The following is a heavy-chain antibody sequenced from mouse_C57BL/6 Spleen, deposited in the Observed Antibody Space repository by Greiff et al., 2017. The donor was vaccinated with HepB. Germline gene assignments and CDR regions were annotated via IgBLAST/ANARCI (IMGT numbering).Heavy chain of an antibody. CDR3: ARGYFDD. V-gene: IGHV5-12*01. CDR1: GFTFSDYY. Sequence: EVQLVESGGGLVQPGGSLKLSCAASGFTFSDYYMYWVRQTPEKRLEWVAYISNGGGSTYYPDTVKGRFTISRDNAKNTLYLQMNRLKSEDTAVYYCARGYFDDWGTGTTVTVSS. J-gene: IGHJ1*03. CDR2: ISNGGGST.